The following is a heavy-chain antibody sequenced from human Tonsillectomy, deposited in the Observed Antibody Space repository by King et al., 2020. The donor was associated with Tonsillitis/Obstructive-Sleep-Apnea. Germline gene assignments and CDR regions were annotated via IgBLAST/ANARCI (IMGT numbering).Heavy chain of an antibody. Sequence: VQLQESGPGLVKPSETLYLTCTVSGGSISSYYWSWIRQPPGKGLEWIGYIYYSGSTNYNPSLKSRVTISVDTSTNQFSLKLSSVTAADTAVYYWSRDILSDSSGYYFGGDYAFNIWGQGTMVTVSS. D-gene: IGHD3-22*01. V-gene: IGHV4-59*01. J-gene: IGHJ3*02. CDR3: SRDILSDSSGYYFGGDYAFNI. CDR1: GGSISSYY. CDR2: IYYSGST.